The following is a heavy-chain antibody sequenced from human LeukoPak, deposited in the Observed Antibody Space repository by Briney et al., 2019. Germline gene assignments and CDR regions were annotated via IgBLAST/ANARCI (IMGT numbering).Heavy chain of an antibody. D-gene: IGHD3-10*01. V-gene: IGHV4-4*07. CDR1: GGSISTYS. CDR3: ARGSGGGSGAYYKDHYYGMDV. J-gene: IGHJ6*02. Sequence: SETLSLTCSVSGGSISTYSWSWIRQTAGNALEWIGRIHRSGKTNYNPSLESRVTMSVDTSNNQFSLKLNSVTAADTAVYYCARGSGGGSGAYYKDHYYGMDVWGPGTTVTVS. CDR2: IHRSGKT.